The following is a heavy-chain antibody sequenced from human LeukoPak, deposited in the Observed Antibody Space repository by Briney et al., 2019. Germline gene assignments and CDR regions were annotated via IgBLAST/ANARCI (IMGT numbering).Heavy chain of an antibody. CDR2: IYYIGST. CDR1: GGSISSYY. J-gene: IGHJ4*02. Sequence: SETLSLTCTVSGGSISSYYGSWIRQPPGKGLEWIGYIYYIGSTNYNPSLKSRVTISVDTSKNQFSLKLSSVTAADTAVYYCARTDDHYDILTGYYGYYFDYWGQGTLVTVSS. D-gene: IGHD3-9*01. CDR3: ARTDDHYDILTGYYGYYFDY. V-gene: IGHV4-59*01.